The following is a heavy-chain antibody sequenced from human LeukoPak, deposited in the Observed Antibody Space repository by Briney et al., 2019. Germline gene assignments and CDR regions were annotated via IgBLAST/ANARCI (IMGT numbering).Heavy chain of an antibody. CDR2: ISAYNGNT. CDR3: ARCPFGFLEWLSRPYYYYGMDV. V-gene: IGHV1-18*01. J-gene: IGHJ6*02. D-gene: IGHD3-3*01. CDR1: GYVFSDSA. Sequence: ASVKVSCKTSGYVFSDSAMHWVRQAPGQGLEWMGWISAYNGNTNYAQKLQGRVTMTTDTSTSTAYMELRSLRSDDTAVYYCARCPFGFLEWLSRPYYYYGMDVWGQGTTVTVSS.